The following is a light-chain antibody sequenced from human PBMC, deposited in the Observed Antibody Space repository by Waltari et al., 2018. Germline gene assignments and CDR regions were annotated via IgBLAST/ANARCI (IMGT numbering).Light chain of an antibody. CDR3: SSYTSSRTVM. CDR1: SSDVGGYNF. J-gene: IGLJ3*02. V-gene: IGLV2-14*01. Sequence: QSALTQPASVSGSPGQSITISCTGTSSDVGGYNFVSWFQQHPGKAPKPRSYEVSNRPSGVSVRFAGSKSGNTASLTISGLQAEDEADYYCSSYTSSRTVMFGGGTKVTVL. CDR2: EVS.